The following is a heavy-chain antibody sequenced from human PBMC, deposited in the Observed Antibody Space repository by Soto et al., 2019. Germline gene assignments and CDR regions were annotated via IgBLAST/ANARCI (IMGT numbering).Heavy chain of an antibody. J-gene: IGHJ6*02. CDR3: AKVTKRAAAGRYEYYKYGMDV. CDR2: ISGSGGSS. V-gene: IGHV3-23*01. Sequence: EVQLLESGGALEHPGGSLRLSCAASGFAFSTYAMTWVRQAPGKGLEWVSVISGSGGSSYYAASVKGRFTISRDNSTNTLYLQMNGLRAEDTALYYCAKVTKRAAAGRYEYYKYGMDVWGQGTTVTVSS. CDR1: GFAFSTYA. D-gene: IGHD6-13*01.